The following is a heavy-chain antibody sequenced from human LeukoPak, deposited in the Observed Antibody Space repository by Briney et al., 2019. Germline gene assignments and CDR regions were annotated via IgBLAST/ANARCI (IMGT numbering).Heavy chain of an antibody. CDR2: ITTTSSTT. CDR1: GSTFSGYS. J-gene: IGHJ4*02. CDR3: ASGPTPGVAAAADY. V-gene: IGHV3-48*01. D-gene: IGHD6-13*01. Sequence: GGSLRLSCAASGSTFSGYSMHWVRQAPGKGLEWISYITTTSSTTYYIDSVEGRFTISRDNARNSLYLQMNSLRADDTAVYYCASGPTPGVAAAADYWGQGTLVTVSS.